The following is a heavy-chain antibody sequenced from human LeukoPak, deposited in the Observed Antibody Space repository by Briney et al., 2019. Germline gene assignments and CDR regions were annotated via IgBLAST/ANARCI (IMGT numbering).Heavy chain of an antibody. D-gene: IGHD2-15*01. CDR1: GFTFSSYA. Sequence: PGGSLRLSCAASGFTFSSYAMSWVRQAPGKGLEWVSAISGSGGSTYYADSVKGRFTISRDNSKNTLYLQMNSLRAEDTAVYYCAKRGYCSGGTSCPYWYFDLWGRGTLVTVSS. CDR2: ISGSGGST. J-gene: IGHJ2*01. V-gene: IGHV3-23*01. CDR3: AKRGYCSGGTSCPYWYFDL.